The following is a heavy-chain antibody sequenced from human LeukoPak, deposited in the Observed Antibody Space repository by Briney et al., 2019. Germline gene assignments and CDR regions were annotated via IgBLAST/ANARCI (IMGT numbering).Heavy chain of an antibody. Sequence: SETLSLTCTVSGGSISSYYWSWIRQPAGKGLEWIGRIYTSGSTNYNPSLKSRVTMSVDTSKNRFSLKLSSVTAADTAVYYCASGGYSSGWSYGMDVWGQGTTVTVSS. V-gene: IGHV4-4*07. CDR3: ASGGYSSGWSYGMDV. CDR2: IYTSGST. D-gene: IGHD6-19*01. CDR1: GGSISSYY. J-gene: IGHJ6*02.